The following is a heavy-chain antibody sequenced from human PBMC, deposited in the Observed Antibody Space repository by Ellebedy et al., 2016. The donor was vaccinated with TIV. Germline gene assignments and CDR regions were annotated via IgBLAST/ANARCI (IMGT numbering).Heavy chain of an antibody. Sequence: GGSLRLSCAASGFTFSNTWMNWVRQAPGKGLEWVGRIKSKTYGGTTEYAASVKGRFTISRDDSKNSLYLQMNSLRAEDTAVYYCARVGLGDDGMDVWGQGTTVTVSS. CDR1: GFTFSNTW. CDR2: IKSKTYGGTT. J-gene: IGHJ6*02. V-gene: IGHV3-15*01. CDR3: ARVGLGDDGMDV.